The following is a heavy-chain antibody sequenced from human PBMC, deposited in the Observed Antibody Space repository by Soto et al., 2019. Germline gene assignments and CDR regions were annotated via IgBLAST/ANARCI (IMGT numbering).Heavy chain of an antibody. V-gene: IGHV3-66*01. J-gene: IGHJ4*02. Sequence: GGSLRLSCAASEFNVSTNYMSRVRQAPGKGLEWVSVIYSGGSTYYADSMKGRFTISRDNSKNTLYLQMNSLRAEDTAVYYCASFIGGRGVKHWGQGTLVTVSS. CDR3: ASFIGGRGVKH. CDR2: IYSGGST. D-gene: IGHD3-10*01. CDR1: EFNVSTNY.